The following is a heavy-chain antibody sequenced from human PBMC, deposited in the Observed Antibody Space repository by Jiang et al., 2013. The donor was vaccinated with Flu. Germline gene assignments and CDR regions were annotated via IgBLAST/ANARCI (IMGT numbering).Heavy chain of an antibody. J-gene: IGHJ3*02. D-gene: IGHD2-15*01. CDR1: GGSFSGYY. V-gene: IGHV4-34*01. CDR2: INHSGST. Sequence: LLKPSETLSLTCAVYGGSFSGYYWSWIRQPPGKGLEWIGEINHSGSTNYNPSLKSRVTISVDTSKNQFSLKLSSVTAADTAVYYCARALYCSGGSCYSIRAFDIWGQGTMVTVSS. CDR3: ARALYCSGGSCYSIRAFDI.